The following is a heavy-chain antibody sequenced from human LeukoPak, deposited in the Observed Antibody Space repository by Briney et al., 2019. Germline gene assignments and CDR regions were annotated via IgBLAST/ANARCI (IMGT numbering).Heavy chain of an antibody. CDR3: ARDHLAVGYFDY. V-gene: IGHV1-46*01. D-gene: IGHD6-19*01. Sequence: GASVNVSCKASGYTFTSYYMHWVRQAPGQGLEWMGIINPSGGSTSYAQKFQGRVTMTRDTSTSTVYMELSSLRSGDTAVYYCARDHLAVGYFDYWGQGTLVTVSS. J-gene: IGHJ4*02. CDR2: INPSGGST. CDR1: GYTFTSYY.